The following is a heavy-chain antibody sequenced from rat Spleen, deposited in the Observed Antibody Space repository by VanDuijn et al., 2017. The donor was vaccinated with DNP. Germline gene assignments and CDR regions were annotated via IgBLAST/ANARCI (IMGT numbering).Heavy chain of an antibody. CDR2: ISPSAGST. D-gene: IGHD1-1*01. Sequence: EVQLVESGGVLVQPGRSMKLSCAASGFTFSNYDMAWVRQAPTKGLEWVASISPSAGSTHYRDSVKGRFTVSRNNAKNTLYLQMDSLRSEDTATYYCASHDYSYWGQGVMVTVSS. J-gene: IGHJ2*01. CDR1: GFTFSNYD. V-gene: IGHV5-25*01. CDR3: ASHDYSY.